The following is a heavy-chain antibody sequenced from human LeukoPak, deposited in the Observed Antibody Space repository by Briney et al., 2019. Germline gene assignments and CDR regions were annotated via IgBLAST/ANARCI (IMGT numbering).Heavy chain of an antibody. CDR3: ARGRRITMVRGVRGGLDV. CDR2: INHSGST. D-gene: IGHD3-10*01. CDR1: GGSFSGYY. Sequence: SETLSLTCAVYGGSFSGYYWSWIRQPPGKGLEWIGEINHSGSTNYNPSLKSRVTISVDTSKNQFSLKLSSVTAADTAMYYCARGRRITMVRGVRGGLDVWGKGTTVTVSS. V-gene: IGHV4-34*01. J-gene: IGHJ6*04.